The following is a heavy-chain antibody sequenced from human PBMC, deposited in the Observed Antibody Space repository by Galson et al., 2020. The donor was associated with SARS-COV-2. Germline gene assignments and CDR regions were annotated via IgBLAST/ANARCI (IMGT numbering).Heavy chain of an antibody. Sequence: SETLSLTCAVHDGSFSGYYWPWIRQPPGKGLEWIGEINHRGSITQNPSLTSRVVIAIATSKNQFSLNLTSVTAADTAVYYCARARSGSTWYQTYYGVDVWGQGTTVTVS. CDR2: INHRGSI. CDR1: DGSFSGYY. D-gene: IGHD6-13*01. CDR3: ARARSGSTWYQTYYGVDV. J-gene: IGHJ6*02. V-gene: IGHV4-34*01.